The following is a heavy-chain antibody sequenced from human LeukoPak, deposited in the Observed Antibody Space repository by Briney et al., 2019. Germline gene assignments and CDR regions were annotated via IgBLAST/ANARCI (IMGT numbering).Heavy chain of an antibody. CDR1: GFTFSDYY. D-gene: IGHD3-16*01. CDR2: ISSSSSYT. Sequence: GGSLRLSCTASGFTFSDYYMTWIRQATGKGLEWVSCISSSSSYTNYADSVKGRFTISRDNAKSSLFLQMNSPRDEDTAVYYCARVRPGYYFDYWGQGALVTVSS. V-gene: IGHV3-11*06. CDR3: ARVRPGYYFDY. J-gene: IGHJ4*02.